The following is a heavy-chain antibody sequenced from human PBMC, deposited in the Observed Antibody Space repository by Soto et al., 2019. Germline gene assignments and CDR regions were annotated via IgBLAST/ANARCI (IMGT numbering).Heavy chain of an antibody. V-gene: IGHV3-11*01. CDR3: ARDRNAAGSDY. CDR2: ISSGSTNI. Sequence: QVQLVESGGGLVKPGGSLRLSCAASGFTFSDFYMSWIRHAPGKGLEWISYISSGSTNIFYADSVKGRFTVSRDTAKNSVYLQMDSLRAEDTAVYYCARDRNAAGSDYWGQGTLVTVSS. CDR1: GFTFSDFY. J-gene: IGHJ4*02. D-gene: IGHD6-25*01.